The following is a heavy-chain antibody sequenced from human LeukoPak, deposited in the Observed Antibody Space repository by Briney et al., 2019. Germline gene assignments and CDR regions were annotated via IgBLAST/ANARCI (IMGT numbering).Heavy chain of an antibody. V-gene: IGHV3-23*01. CDR3: AREGYYDSSNYYGMDV. J-gene: IGHJ6*02. CDR1: GFTFSSYA. CDR2: ISGSGGST. D-gene: IGHD3-22*01. Sequence: GGSLRLSCAASGFTFSSYAMSWVRQAPGKGLEWVSAISGSGGSTYYADSVKGRFTISRDNAKNTLYLQMNSLRAEDTAVYYCAREGYYDSSNYYGMDVWGQGTTVTVSS.